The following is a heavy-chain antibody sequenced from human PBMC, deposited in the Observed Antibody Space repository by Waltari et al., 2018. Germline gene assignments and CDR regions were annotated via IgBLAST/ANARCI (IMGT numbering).Heavy chain of an antibody. D-gene: IGHD1-26*01. CDR3: ARGEDVGATGVEYFQH. V-gene: IGHV4-30-4*08. J-gene: IGHJ1*01. Sequence: QVQLQESGPGLVKPSQTLSLTCTVSGGSISSGDYYWSWIRQPPGKGLEWIGYIYYSGSTYYNPSLKSRVTISVDTSKNQFSLKLSSVTAADTAVYYCARGEDVGATGVEYFQHWGQGTLVTVSS. CDR2: IYYSGST. CDR1: GGSISSGDYY.